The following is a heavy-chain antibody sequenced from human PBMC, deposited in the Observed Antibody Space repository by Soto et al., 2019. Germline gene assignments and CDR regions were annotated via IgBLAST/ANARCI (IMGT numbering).Heavy chain of an antibody. V-gene: IGHV3-30-3*01. CDR1: VFTFSSYA. Sequence: GSLRPSCAASVFTFSSYAMHWVRQAPGNGLVWVSVISYDGSNKYYADSVKGRFTISRDNSKNTLYLQMNSLRAEDTAVYYCARDLGRTMVLDYWGQGT. CDR3: ARDLGRTMVLDY. J-gene: IGHJ4*02. CDR2: ISYDGSNK. D-gene: IGHD3-10*01.